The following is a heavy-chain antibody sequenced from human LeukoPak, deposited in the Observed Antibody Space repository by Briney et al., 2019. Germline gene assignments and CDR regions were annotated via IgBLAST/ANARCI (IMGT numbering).Heavy chain of an antibody. CDR2: IYYSGST. CDR1: GGSISSYY. J-gene: IGHJ4*02. CDR3: ARGADSSGYYSIFYFDY. Sequence: SETLSLTCTVSGGSISSYYWNWIRQPPGKGLEWIGYIYYSGSTNYNPSLKSRVSISVDTSKNQFSLKLSSVTAADTAVYCCARGADSSGYYSIFYFDYWGQGTLVTVSS. D-gene: IGHD3-22*01. V-gene: IGHV4-59*01.